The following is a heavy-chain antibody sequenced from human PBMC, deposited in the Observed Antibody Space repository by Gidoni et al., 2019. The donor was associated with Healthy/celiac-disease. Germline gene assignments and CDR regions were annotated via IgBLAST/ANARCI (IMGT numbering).Heavy chain of an antibody. CDR2: IKQDGSEK. J-gene: IGHJ3*02. CDR3: ARGAFDI. V-gene: IGHV3-7*01. Sequence: EVQLVESGGGLVQPGGSLRLSCEASGFTFSSYWMSWVRQAPGKGLEWVANIKQDGSEKYYVDSVKGRFTISRDNAKNSLYLQMNSLRAEDTAVYYCARGAFDIWGQGTMVTVSS. CDR1: GFTFSSYW.